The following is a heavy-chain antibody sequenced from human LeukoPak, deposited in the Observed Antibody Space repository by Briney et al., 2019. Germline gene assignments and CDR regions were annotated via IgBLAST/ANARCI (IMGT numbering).Heavy chain of an antibody. CDR3: ARSLRVVDIVATNDY. J-gene: IGHJ4*02. D-gene: IGHD5-12*01. CDR1: GFTFSSYA. CDR2: ISYDGSNK. Sequence: QPGGSLRLSCAASGFTFSSYAMHWVRQAPGKGLEWVAVISYDGSNKYYADSVKGRFTISRDNSKNTLYLQMNSLRAEDTAVYYCARSLRVVDIVATNDYWGQGTLVTVSS. V-gene: IGHV3-30*04.